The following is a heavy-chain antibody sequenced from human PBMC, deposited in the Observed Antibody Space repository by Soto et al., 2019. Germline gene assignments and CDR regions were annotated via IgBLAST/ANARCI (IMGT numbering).Heavy chain of an antibody. CDR2: ISSSGSTI. CDR3: AREDYDFLSGRRVVAVAI. J-gene: IGHJ3*02. CDR1: GFTFNYYN. Sequence: EVQLLESGGGLVQPGGSLRLSCAASGFTFNYYNMNWVRQAPGKGLEWVSHISSSGSTIYYADSVKGRFTISRDNSKNSIYLNMNSLRAEDTAVFYWAREDYDFLSGRRVVAVAIWGQGTMVTVSS. D-gene: IGHD3-3*01. V-gene: IGHV3-48*01.